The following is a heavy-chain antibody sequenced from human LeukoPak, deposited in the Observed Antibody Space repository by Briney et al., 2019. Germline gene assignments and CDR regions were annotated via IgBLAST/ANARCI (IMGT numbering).Heavy chain of an antibody. D-gene: IGHD3-22*01. Sequence: GGSLRLSCAASGFTFSSYWMHWVRQAPGKGLVWVSRINSDGSSTSYADSVKGRFTISRDHSKSTLYLQMNSLRAEDTAVYYCAKHNAYDNSGYSYHFDSWGQGTLVTVSS. CDR1: GFTFSSYW. CDR2: INSDGSST. J-gene: IGHJ4*02. V-gene: IGHV3-74*01. CDR3: AKHNAYDNSGYSYHFDS.